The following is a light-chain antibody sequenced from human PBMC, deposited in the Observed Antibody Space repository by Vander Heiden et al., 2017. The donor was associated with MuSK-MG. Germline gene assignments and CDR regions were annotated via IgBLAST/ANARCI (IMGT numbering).Light chain of an antibody. CDR2: GAS. CDR1: RSVGSNY. CDR3: QQYGTSRWT. Sequence: EIVLTQSPGSLSLSPGERVTLSCRASRSVGSNYVAWYQQKPGQAPRLLIYGASSRATGIPDRFSSSGSGTDFILTISRLEPEDSAVFYCQQYGTSRWTFGQGTK. J-gene: IGKJ1*01. V-gene: IGKV3-20*01.